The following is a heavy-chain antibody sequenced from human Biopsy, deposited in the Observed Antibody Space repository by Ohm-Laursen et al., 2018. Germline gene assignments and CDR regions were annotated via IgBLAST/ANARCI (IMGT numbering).Heavy chain of an antibody. D-gene: IGHD3-22*01. Sequence: GASVKVSCKASGYTFISFGITWVRQAPGQGLEWVGYIGGDNGDTKYAQKFQGRVTMTTDTPTSTAYMELRSLRSDDTAFYYCARDGKYDSRGYWGPGTLVTVSS. V-gene: IGHV1-18*01. CDR3: ARDGKYDSRGY. CDR2: IGGDNGDT. J-gene: IGHJ4*02. CDR1: GYTFISFG.